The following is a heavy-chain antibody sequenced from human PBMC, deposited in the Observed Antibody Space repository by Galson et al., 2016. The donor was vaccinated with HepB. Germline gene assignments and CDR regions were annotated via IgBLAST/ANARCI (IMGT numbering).Heavy chain of an antibody. J-gene: IGHJ3*02. CDR1: GDTLSEFS. V-gene: IGHV1-24*01. Sequence: SVKVSCKVSGDTLSEFSIHWVRQAPGKGLEWMGGYDPEYGETVHAQKFQGRVTLTGDTSAETAYMELSSLRSDDTAVYYCATGDLEVASFEIWGQGTMVIVSS. CDR3: ATGDLEVASFEI. CDR2: YDPEYGET. D-gene: IGHD1-1*01.